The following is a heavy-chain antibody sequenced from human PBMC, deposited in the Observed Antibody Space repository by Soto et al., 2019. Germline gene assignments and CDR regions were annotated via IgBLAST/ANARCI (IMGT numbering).Heavy chain of an antibody. J-gene: IGHJ6*02. CDR2: IYYSGST. Sequence: PSETLSLTCTVSGGSVSSGSYYWSWIRQPPGKGLEWIGYIYYSGSTNYNPSLKSRVTISVDTSKNQFSLKLSSVTAADTAVYYCARVLNYYYGMDVWGQGTTVTVSS. CDR3: ARVLNYYYGMDV. CDR1: GGSVSSGSYY. V-gene: IGHV4-61*01.